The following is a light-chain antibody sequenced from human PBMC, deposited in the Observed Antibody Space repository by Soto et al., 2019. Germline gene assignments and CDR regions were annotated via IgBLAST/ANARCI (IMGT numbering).Light chain of an antibody. J-gene: IGKJ5*01. CDR2: MSS. CDR1: QSLLHSNGYKY. V-gene: IGKV2-28*01. CDR3: MHALRTTYT. Sequence: DTVMTQSPFSLPVTPGEPASISCRSSQSLLHSNGYKYLDWYLQKPGQSPQLLIYMSSNRASGVPDRFSGSGSGTDFTLKIRRVEAEDVGVYYCMHALRTTYTFGQETRLEIK.